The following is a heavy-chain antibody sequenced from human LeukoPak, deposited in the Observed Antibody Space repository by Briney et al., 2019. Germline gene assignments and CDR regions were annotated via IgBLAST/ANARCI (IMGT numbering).Heavy chain of an antibody. CDR2: ISGSGGST. CDR1: GFTFSSYA. J-gene: IGHJ4*02. CDR3: AREIWFGELSGY. D-gene: IGHD3-10*01. Sequence: PGGSLRLSCAASGFTFSSYAMSWVRQAPGKGLEWVSAISGSGGSTYYADSVKGRFTISRDNAKNSLYLQMNSLRAEDTAVYYCAREIWFGELSGYWGQGTLVTVSS. V-gene: IGHV3-23*01.